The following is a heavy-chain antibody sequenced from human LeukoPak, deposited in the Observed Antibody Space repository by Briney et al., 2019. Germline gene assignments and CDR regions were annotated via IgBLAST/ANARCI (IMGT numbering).Heavy chain of an antibody. V-gene: IGHV1-24*01. Sequence: ASVTVSCKVSGYTLTELSMHWVRQAPGKGLEWMGGSDPEDGETIYAQKFQGRVTMTEDTSTDTAYMELTSLRSEDTAVYYCATAIVVVVASTAAFDIWGQGTMVTVSS. J-gene: IGHJ3*02. CDR3: ATAIVVVVASTAAFDI. D-gene: IGHD2-15*01. CDR2: SDPEDGET. CDR1: GYTLTELS.